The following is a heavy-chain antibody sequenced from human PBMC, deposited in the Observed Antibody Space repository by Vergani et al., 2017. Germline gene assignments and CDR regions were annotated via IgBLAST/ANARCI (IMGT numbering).Heavy chain of an antibody. CDR2: INPNSGGT. V-gene: IGHV1-2*02. CDR3: ARVGTSSNRDYFDY. J-gene: IGHJ4*02. CDR1: GDTFTDYF. Sequence: QVQLVQSGAEVKKPGASVKVSCKASGDTFTDYFMHWVRQAPGQGLEWMGWINPNSGGTNYAQTFQGRVTMTRDTSIRTAYMELSNLRSDDTAVYYCARVGTSSNRDYFDYWGQGTLVTVSS. D-gene: IGHD2-2*01.